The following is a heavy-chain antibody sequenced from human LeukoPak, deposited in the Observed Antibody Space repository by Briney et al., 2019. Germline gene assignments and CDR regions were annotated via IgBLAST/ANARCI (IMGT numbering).Heavy chain of an antibody. CDR3: ANFNAVAGTFDY. Sequence: GGSLRLSCAASGFTFSSYWMSWVRQVPGKGLEWVANIKQDGSEKYYVDSVKGRFTISRDNAKNSLYLQMNSLSAEDTAVYYCANFNAVAGTFDYWGQGTLVTVPS. J-gene: IGHJ4*02. D-gene: IGHD1-7*01. CDR1: GFTFSSYW. V-gene: IGHV3-7*01. CDR2: IKQDGSEK.